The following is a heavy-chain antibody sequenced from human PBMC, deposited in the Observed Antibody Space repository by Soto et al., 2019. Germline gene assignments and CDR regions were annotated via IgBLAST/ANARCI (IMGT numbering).Heavy chain of an antibody. Sequence: SETLSLTCTVSGASMSSGGYYWTWIRQSPGKGLEWIGYIYYSGSTYYNPSLESRVAISLDTSRSQFSLTLHSVTAADTAIYYCARDRHNNFFDPWGQGTLATVS. CDR2: IYYSGST. CDR3: ARDRHNNFFDP. J-gene: IGHJ5*02. V-gene: IGHV4-31*02. D-gene: IGHD6-6*01. CDR1: GASMSSGGYY.